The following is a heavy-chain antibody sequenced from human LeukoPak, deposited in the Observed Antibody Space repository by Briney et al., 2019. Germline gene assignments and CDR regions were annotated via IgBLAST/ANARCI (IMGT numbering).Heavy chain of an antibody. V-gene: IGHV3-21*01. D-gene: IGHD3-16*01. J-gene: IGHJ6*02. CDR3: ARDPGGVAAQPNYYYYGMDV. CDR2: ISSSSSYI. Sequence: PGGSLRLSCVASGFTFDDYGMSWVRQAPGKGLEWVSSISSSSSYIYYADSVKGRFTISRDNAKNSLYLQMNSLRAEDTAVYYCARDPGGVAAQPNYYYYGMDVWGQGTTVTVSS. CDR1: GFTFDDYG.